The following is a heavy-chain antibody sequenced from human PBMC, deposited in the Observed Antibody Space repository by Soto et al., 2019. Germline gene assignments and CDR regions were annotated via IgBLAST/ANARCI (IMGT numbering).Heavy chain of an antibody. V-gene: IGHV1-24*01. CDR3: ATLAAAGDFEY. J-gene: IGHJ4*02. CDR1: GYTLTELS. CDR2: FDPEDGET. D-gene: IGHD6-13*01. Sequence: ASVQVSCMVSGYTLTELSMHWVRQAPGKGLEWMGGFDPEDGETIYAQKFQGRVTMTEDTPTDTAYMELSSLRSEDTAVDYCATLAAAGDFEYWGQGTLVTVSS.